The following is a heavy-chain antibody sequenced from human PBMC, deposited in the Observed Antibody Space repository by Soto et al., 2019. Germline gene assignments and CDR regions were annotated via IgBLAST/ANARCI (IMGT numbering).Heavy chain of an antibody. J-gene: IGHJ4*02. D-gene: IGHD6-13*01. CDR2: MHHSGST. CDR3: ARVARGYSSSWFDN. CDR1: GGSFSGYY. V-gene: IGHV4-34*01. Sequence: SETLSLTCAVYGGSFSGYYWGWIRQPPGKGLEWIGEMHHSGSTKYNPSLKSRVTISVDTSKNQLSLRLSSVTAADTAVYYCARVARGYSSSWFDNWGKGALVTVSS.